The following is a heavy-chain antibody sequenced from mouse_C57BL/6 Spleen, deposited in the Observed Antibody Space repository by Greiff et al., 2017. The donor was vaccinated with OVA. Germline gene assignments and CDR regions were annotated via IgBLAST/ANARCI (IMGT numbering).Heavy chain of an antibody. J-gene: IGHJ4*01. CDR3: ARGGMDY. V-gene: IGHV1-64*01. Sequence: VQRVESGAELVKPGASVKLSCKASGYTFTSYWMHWVKQRPGQGLAWIGMINPNSGSTNYNEKFKSKATMTVDKSSSTAYMQLSSLTSEDSAVYYCARGGMDYWGQGTSGTVSS. CDR2: INPNSGST. CDR1: GYTFTSYW.